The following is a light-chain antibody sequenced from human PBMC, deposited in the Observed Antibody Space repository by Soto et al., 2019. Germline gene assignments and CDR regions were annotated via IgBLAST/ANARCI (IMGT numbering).Light chain of an antibody. V-gene: IGKV1-27*01. Sequence: DIQMTQSPSSLSASVGDRVTITCRASQGISTYLAWYQQKPGKVPKLLIYAASTLQSGVPSRFSGSGSGTDFALTISSLQPEDVATYYCQKYYSAPPTFGQGTKLEIK. J-gene: IGKJ2*01. CDR2: AAS. CDR3: QKYYSAPPT. CDR1: QGISTY.